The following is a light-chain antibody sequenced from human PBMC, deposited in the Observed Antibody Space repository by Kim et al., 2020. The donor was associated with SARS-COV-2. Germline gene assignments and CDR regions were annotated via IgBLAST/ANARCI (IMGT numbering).Light chain of an antibody. J-gene: IGLJ1*01. CDR1: SSDVGGYNY. CDR2: AVS. Sequence: QSALTQPRSVSGSPGQSVTISCTGTSSDVGGYNYVSWYQHHPGRAPKLMIYAVSKRPSGVPDRFSGSKSGNTASLTISGLQAEDEADYYCCSYGGSNPSKLFGTGTQLTVL. V-gene: IGLV2-11*01. CDR3: CSYGGSNPSKL.